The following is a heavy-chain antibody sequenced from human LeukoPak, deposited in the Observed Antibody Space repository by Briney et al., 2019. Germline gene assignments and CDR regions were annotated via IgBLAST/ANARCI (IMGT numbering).Heavy chain of an antibody. CDR2: VHYSGST. J-gene: IGHJ3*02. CDR3: ARDYYDTTGYYRPDAFDI. D-gene: IGHD3-22*01. V-gene: IGHV4-59*12. CDR1: GGSISSYY. Sequence: SETLSLTCTVSGGSISSYYWSWIRQPPGKGLEWIGYVHYSGSTNYNPSLKSRVTISVDTSKNQFSLKLSSVTAADTAAYYCARDYYDTTGYYRPDAFDIWGQGTLVTVSS.